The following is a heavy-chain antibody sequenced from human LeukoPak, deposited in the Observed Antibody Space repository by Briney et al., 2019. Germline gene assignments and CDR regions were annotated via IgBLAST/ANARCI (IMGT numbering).Heavy chain of an antibody. CDR3: AREPLDY. CDR2: ISGTGGTT. J-gene: IGHJ4*02. Sequence: GGSLRLSCAASGFTFSSYAMTWVRQAPGKGLEWVSTISGTGGTTDYAGSVKGRFTISRDNAKNSLYLQMNSLRDEDTAVYYCAREPLDYWGQGTLVTVSS. V-gene: IGHV3-23*01. CDR1: GFTFSSYA.